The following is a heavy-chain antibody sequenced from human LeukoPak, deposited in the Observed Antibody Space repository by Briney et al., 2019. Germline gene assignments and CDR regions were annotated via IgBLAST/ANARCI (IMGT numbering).Heavy chain of an antibody. J-gene: IGHJ5*02. CDR3: ARILSVVPAAIDWFDP. V-gene: IGHV1-18*01. CDR1: GYTFTSYG. Sequence: ASVKVSCKASGYTFTSYGISWVRQAPGQGLEWTGWISAYNGNTNYAQKLQGRVTMTTDTSTSTAYMELRSLRSDDTAVYYCARILSVVPAAIDWFDPWGQGTLVTVSS. CDR2: ISAYNGNT. D-gene: IGHD2-2*02.